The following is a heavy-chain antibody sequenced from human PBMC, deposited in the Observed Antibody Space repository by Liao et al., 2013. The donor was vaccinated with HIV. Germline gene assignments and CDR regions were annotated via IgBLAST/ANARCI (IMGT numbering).Heavy chain of an antibody. CDR2: LYDSGST. D-gene: IGHD3-10*02. J-gene: IGHJ6*03. CDR1: GGSISSYY. V-gene: IGHV4-4*07. CDR3: ARENYVDVDLYHYYMDV. Sequence: QVQLQESGPGLVKPSETLSLTCSVSGGSISSYYWSWIRQPAGKGLEWIGRLYDSGSTTYNPSLKSRATMSLDTSKKQFSLQLSSVTAADTAVYYCARENYVDVDLYHYYMDVWGKGTTVTVSS.